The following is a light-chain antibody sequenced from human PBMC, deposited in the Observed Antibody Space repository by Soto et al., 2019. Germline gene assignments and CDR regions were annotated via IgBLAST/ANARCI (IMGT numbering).Light chain of an antibody. CDR3: HQFGSSPLDT. J-gene: IGKJ3*01. V-gene: IGKV3-20*01. CDR1: QTISSSF. Sequence: EIVLTQSPGTLSLSPGERATLSCRARQTISSSFLAWYQQKPGQAPRLLIYLASRRAPGIPDRFSGSGSWTDVTLTISRLEHDDFAVYYCHQFGSSPLDTFGHGTKVEIK. CDR2: LAS.